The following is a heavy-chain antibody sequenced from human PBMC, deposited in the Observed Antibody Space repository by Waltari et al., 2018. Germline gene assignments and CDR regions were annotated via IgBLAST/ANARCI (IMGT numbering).Heavy chain of an antibody. J-gene: IGHJ6*02. V-gene: IGHV3-74*01. CDR2: INSDGSVT. D-gene: IGHD6-13*01. CDR1: GFTFSSYW. CDR3: ARVARKTYSSPVPGRDYYYGMDV. Sequence: EEQMVESGGGLIQPGESLRVSCVVSGFTFSSYWMNWVSQAPGKGLVWVARINSDGSVTSYADSVKGRFTISRDNAKNTVYLQMKSLRAEDTAVYYFARVARKTYSSPVPGRDYYYGMDVWGLGTTVTVSS.